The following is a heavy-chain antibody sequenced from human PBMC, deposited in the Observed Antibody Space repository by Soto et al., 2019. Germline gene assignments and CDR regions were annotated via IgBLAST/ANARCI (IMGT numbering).Heavy chain of an antibody. J-gene: IGHJ4*02. CDR2: FHYSGPT. D-gene: IGHD4-17*01. CDR1: GGSINCDNCC. Sequence: PSETLSLTCTVSGGSINCDNCCWTWVRQPPGKGLEWIGCFHYSGPTYQIPSLKSRLTISRDTSGNQFSLKLTSVTAADTAVYYGARDDGNTAFGYWGQGTQVTVSS. CDR3: ARDDGNTAFGY. V-gene: IGHV4-30-4*01.